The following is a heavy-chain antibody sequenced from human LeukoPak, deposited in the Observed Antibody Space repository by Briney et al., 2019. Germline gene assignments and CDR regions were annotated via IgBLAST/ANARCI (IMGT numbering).Heavy chain of an antibody. CDR1: GFTVSTNS. CDR3: ARGSSSWYKGYDY. D-gene: IGHD6-13*01. Sequence: GRSLRLSCAASGFTVSTNSMSWVRQAPGKGLEGGSVIYSGGSTYYADSVKGRFTFSRDNSKNTLYLQMNSLRAEDTAVYYCARGSSSWYKGYDYWGQGTLVTVSS. CDR2: IYSGGST. J-gene: IGHJ4*02. V-gene: IGHV3-66*02.